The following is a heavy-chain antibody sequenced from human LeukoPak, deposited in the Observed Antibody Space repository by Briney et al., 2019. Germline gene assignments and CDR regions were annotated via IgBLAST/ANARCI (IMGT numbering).Heavy chain of an antibody. V-gene: IGHV4-39*02. CDR2: MYYRGTT. D-gene: IGHD2-21*01. J-gene: IGHJ4*02. CDR1: GGSISSSSYH. Sequence: PSETLSLTCTVSGGSISSSSYHWGWIRQSPGKGLEWIGSMYYRGTTYENSSLKSRLTLSIDTSKNQFSLKLTSVTAADTGVYYCVREYSRSVVARSRPDLWGQGLLVTVSS. CDR3: VREYSRSVVARSRPDL.